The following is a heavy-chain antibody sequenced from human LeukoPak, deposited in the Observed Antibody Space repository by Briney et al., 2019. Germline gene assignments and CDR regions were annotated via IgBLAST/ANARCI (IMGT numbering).Heavy chain of an antibody. V-gene: IGHV3-21*01. J-gene: IGHJ3*01. CDR1: GFIFSSYN. D-gene: IGHD1-1*01. CDR3: ARDGYNSANGIDV. CDR2: ISSSSNYI. Sequence: PGGSLRLSCAASGFIFSSYNMNWVRQAPGKGLEWVSSISSSSNYIYYADSVKGRFTISRDNAKSSLSLHMNSLSVEDTAVYYCARDGYNSANGIDVWGQGTMVTVSS.